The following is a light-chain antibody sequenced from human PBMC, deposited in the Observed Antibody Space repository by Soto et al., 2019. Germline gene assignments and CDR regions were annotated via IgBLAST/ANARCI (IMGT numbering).Light chain of an antibody. CDR2: SAS. V-gene: IGKV1D-12*01. CDR1: QDISTW. J-gene: IGKJ1*01. CDR3: QQADSFPWT. Sequence: DIQMTQSPSSVSASLGDSVTIICRASQDISTWLAWYQQKSGKAPKILISSASNLQNGVPSRFSGSGSGTDFTLTISSLQPEDVATYYCQQADSFPWTFGRGTKVDIK.